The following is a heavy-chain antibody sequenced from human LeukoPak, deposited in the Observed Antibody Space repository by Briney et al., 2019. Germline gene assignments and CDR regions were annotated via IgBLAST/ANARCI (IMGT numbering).Heavy chain of an antibody. CDR1: GGSFTSSDW. CDR3: ARNEGSGDFDY. J-gene: IGHJ4*02. Sequence: SETLSLTCAVSGGSFTSSDWWNWVRQPPGKGLEWIGEIYHTGNTNYNPSLKSRVTISVDKSKNQFSLKLNSVTAADTAVYYCARNEGSGDFDYWGQGTLVTVSS. V-gene: IGHV4-4*02. CDR2: IYHTGNT. D-gene: IGHD1-1*01.